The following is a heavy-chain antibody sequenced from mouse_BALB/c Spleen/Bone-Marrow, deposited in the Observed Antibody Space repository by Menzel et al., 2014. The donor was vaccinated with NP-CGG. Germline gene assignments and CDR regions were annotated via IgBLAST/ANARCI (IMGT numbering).Heavy chain of an antibody. CDR1: GFNIKDIY. CDR3: ARWEYYAMDY. CDR2: IDPANGNT. Sequence: EVKLVESGAELVKPGASVTLSCTASGFNIKDIYMHWVKQRPEQGLEWTGRIDPANGNTKYDPKFQGKATITADTSSNTAYLQLSSLTSEDTAVYYCARWEYYAMDYWGQGTSVTVSS. D-gene: IGHD4-1*01. V-gene: IGHV14-3*02. J-gene: IGHJ4*01.